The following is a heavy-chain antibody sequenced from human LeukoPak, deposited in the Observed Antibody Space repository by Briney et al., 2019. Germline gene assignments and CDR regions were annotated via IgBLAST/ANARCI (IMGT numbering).Heavy chain of an antibody. CDR3: ATAPYDSIGVFDY. D-gene: IGHD3-22*01. V-gene: IGHV3-43D*03. Sequence: GGSLRLSCAASGFTFDDYAMHWVRQAPGKGLECVSLISWDGDSTYYSDSVKGRFTISRDNNKNSLYLQMNSLRTEDTALYYCATAPYDSIGVFDYWGQGTLVTVSS. CDR2: ISWDGDST. CDR1: GFTFDDYA. J-gene: IGHJ4*02.